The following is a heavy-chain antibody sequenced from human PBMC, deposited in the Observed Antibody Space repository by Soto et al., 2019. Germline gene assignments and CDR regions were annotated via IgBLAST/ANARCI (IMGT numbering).Heavy chain of an antibody. Sequence: PGESLKISCKGSGYSFNTFWIGWVRQTPGKGLEWMGMVHPSDSESRYTPSFHGQVTMSADESISTVYLHWSSLKASDSGIYYCARRHRTTGFTSGWYVDHWGQGTLVTVSS. D-gene: IGHD6-19*01. V-gene: IGHV5-51*01. J-gene: IGHJ4*02. CDR1: GYSFNTFW. CDR2: VHPSDSES. CDR3: ARRHRTTGFTSGWYVDH.